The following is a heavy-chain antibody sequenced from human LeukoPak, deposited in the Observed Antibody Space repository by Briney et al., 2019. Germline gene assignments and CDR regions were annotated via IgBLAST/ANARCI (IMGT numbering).Heavy chain of an antibody. J-gene: IGHJ5*01. Sequence: PSETLSLTCTVSGGSISSYYWGWIRQPPGKGLEWIGSIYYTGSTYYNSSLKSRVSISLDTSKNQFSLKLSSVNAADTAVYYCARDLYSSGWYDSWGRGSLVTVSS. V-gene: IGHV4-39*07. CDR1: GGSISSYY. CDR3: ARDLYSSGWYDS. D-gene: IGHD6-19*01. CDR2: IYYTGST.